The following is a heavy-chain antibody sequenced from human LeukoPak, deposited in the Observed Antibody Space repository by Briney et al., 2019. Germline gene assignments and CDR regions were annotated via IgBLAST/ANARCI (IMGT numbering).Heavy chain of an antibody. V-gene: IGHV3-7*01. CDR1: GFTFSSYW. CDR2: IKRVVSEE. D-gene: IGHD5-12*01. CDR3: ARIEGTSRSLTYYFYYMDV. J-gene: IGHJ6*03. Sequence: GGSLSLSCAVSGFTFSSYWMSWVRQAPGKGLEWVANIKRVVSEEYYVDSVKGRFTISRDNAKNSLFLQMDSLRAEDTAVYYCARIEGTSRSLTYYFYYMDVWGKGTTDTVSS.